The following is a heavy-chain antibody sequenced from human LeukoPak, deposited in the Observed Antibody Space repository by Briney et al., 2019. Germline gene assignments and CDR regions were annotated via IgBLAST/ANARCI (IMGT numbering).Heavy chain of an antibody. Sequence: SETLSLTCTVSGGSISSYYWSWIRQPPGKGLEYIGYLSYSGNTYYNPSLQSRVTISVDTSKTQFSLKVTPVTAADIAVYYCARHCTTNTCYDFWGQGTLVTVSS. J-gene: IGHJ4*02. CDR2: LSYSGNT. D-gene: IGHD2-8*01. CDR3: ARHCTTNTCYDF. CDR1: GGSISSYY. V-gene: IGHV4-59*08.